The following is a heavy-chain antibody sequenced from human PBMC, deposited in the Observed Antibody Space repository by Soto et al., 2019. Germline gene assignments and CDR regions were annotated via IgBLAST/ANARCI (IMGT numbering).Heavy chain of an antibody. Sequence: QVQLVQSGAEVKKPGSSVKVSCKASGGTFSSYAISWVRQAPGQGLEWMGGIIPIFGTANYAQKFQGRVTITADDSTRTAYMELSSLRSEDTAVYYCARVGRYSSSWYNVDLFDYWGQGTLVTVSS. D-gene: IGHD6-13*01. CDR2: IIPIFGTA. V-gene: IGHV1-69*12. CDR1: GGTFSSYA. J-gene: IGHJ4*02. CDR3: ARVGRYSSSWYNVDLFDY.